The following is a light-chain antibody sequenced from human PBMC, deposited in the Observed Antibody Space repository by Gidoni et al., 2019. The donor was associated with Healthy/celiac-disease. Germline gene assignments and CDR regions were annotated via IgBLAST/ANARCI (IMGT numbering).Light chain of an antibody. CDR1: QSISSY. V-gene: IGKV1-39*01. J-gene: IGKJ2*01. CDR2: AAS. Sequence: DIQMTQSPSSLSASVGDRVTITCRASQSISSYLNWYQQKPGKAPKLLIYAASSLQSGVPLRFNGSGSGTVFTLTISSLQPEDFATYYCQQSYSTPPYTFGQGTKLEIK. CDR3: QQSYSTPPYT.